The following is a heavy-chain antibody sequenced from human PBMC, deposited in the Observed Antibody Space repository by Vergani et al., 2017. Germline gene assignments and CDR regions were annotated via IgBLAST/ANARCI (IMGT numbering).Heavy chain of an antibody. J-gene: IGHJ2*01. Sequence: QVQLVESGGGVVQPGRSLRLSCAASGFTFTSYGMHWVRQAPGKGLEWVAVISSDGSNKFYADSVRGRFTISRDNSKNTLYLQMNSLRAEDTAVYYCARDFPYYDILTGPLDLWGRGTLVTVSS. CDR1: GFTFTSYG. CDR2: ISSDGSNK. CDR3: ARDFPYYDILTGPLDL. V-gene: IGHV3-30*03. D-gene: IGHD3-9*01.